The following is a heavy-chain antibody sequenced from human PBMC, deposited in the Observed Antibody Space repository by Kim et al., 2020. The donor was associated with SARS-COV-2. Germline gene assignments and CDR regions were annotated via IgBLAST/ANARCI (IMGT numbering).Heavy chain of an antibody. CDR1: GFTFRNYA. D-gene: IGHD1-26*01. Sequence: GGSLRLSCAASGFTFRNYAMNWVRQALGKGLEWVSAISGIGESTDYADSVKGRLTISRDNSQNTLYLQMNSLRAEDTSIYYCAKDPGEFLGTTLGGYWGHGTLVTVSS. J-gene: IGHJ4*01. CDR3: AKDPGEFLGTTLGGY. V-gene: IGHV3-23*01. CDR2: ISGIGEST.